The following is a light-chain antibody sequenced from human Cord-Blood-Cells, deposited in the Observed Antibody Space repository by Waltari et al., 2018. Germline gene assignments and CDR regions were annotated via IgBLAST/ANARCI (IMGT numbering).Light chain of an antibody. CDR2: KAS. V-gene: IGKV1-5*03. CDR3: QQYNSS. J-gene: IGKJ2*01. Sequence: DIQMTQSPSTLSASVGDRVTITCRASQSISSWLAWYQQKPGKAPKLLIYKASSLESEVPSRFSGRGSGTVFTLTISSLQPDDFETYYCQQYNSSFGQGTKLEIK. CDR1: QSISSW.